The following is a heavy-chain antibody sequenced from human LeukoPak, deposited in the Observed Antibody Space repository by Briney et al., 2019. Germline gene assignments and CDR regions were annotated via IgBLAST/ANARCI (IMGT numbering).Heavy chain of an antibody. CDR1: GFTFSTYW. CDR2: IKQDGSEK. J-gene: IGHJ4*02. D-gene: IGHD2-2*01. CDR3: ARGGYQLLWY. Sequence: GGSLRLSCAASGFTFSTYWMSWVRQAPGTGLEWVASIKQDGSEKSYVDSVKGQSTISRDNAKNSLYLQMNSLRAEDTAVYYCARGGYQLLWYWGQGTLVTVSS. V-gene: IGHV3-7*04.